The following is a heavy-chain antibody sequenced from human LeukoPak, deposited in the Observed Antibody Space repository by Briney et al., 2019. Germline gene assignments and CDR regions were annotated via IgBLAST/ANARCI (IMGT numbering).Heavy chain of an antibody. Sequence: SETLSLTCAVYGGSFSGYYWSWIRQPPGKGLEWIEEINHSGSTNYNPSLKSRVTISVDTSKNQFSLKLSSVTAADTAVYYCARHVRTAYYYGSGSYFSWFDPWGQGTLVTVSS. D-gene: IGHD3-10*01. V-gene: IGHV4-34*01. J-gene: IGHJ5*02. CDR2: INHSGST. CDR1: GGSFSGYY. CDR3: ARHVRTAYYYGSGSYFSWFDP.